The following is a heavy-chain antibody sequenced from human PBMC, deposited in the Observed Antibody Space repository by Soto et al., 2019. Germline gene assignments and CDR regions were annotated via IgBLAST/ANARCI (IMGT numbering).Heavy chain of an antibody. CDR2: ISWNSGCV. CDR3: AKAPGYCCDVGCSNLGYCDS. D-gene: IGHD2-15*01. Sequence: EVQLVESGGGLVQPGRSLRLSCAASGLTFDDYAMHWVRQAPGKGLEWVSGISWNSGCVGYADSVKGRFTISRDNARNSLYLQMNSLRTEDAAWYYFAKAPGYCCDVGCSNLGYCDSWGQGTLVTVSS. J-gene: IGHJ4*02. V-gene: IGHV3-9*01. CDR1: GLTFDDYA.